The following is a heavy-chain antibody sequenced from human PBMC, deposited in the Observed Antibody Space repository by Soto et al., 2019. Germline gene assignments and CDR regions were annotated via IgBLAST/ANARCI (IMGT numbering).Heavy chain of an antibody. J-gene: IGHJ5*02. Sequence: SETLSLTCTVSGGCIIYNYGSWIRQPPGKGLEWIGHIYYSGSTNYHPSLKSRVTISVDTPKNQFSLKLSSVTAADTAVYYCARDPLNHMFDPWGQGTLVTVSS. V-gene: IGHV4-59*01. CDR2: IYYSGST. CDR1: GGCIIYNY. CDR3: ARDPLNHMFDP.